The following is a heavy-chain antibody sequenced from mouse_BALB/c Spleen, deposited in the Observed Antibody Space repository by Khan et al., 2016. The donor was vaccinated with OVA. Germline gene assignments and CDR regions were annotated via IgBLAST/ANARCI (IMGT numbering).Heavy chain of an antibody. D-gene: IGHD3-3*01. Sequence: QVQLKESGPGLVAPSQSLSITCTVSGFSLSRYSVHWVRQPPGKGLEWLGMIWVGGSTDYNSALKSRLSISKDNSKSQVFLKMNSLQTDDTAMYYCARNRDGGSYLYFDVWGAGTTVTVAS. CDR2: IWVGGST. CDR1: GFSLSRYS. J-gene: IGHJ1*01. CDR3: ARNRDGGSYLYFDV. V-gene: IGHV2-6-4*01.